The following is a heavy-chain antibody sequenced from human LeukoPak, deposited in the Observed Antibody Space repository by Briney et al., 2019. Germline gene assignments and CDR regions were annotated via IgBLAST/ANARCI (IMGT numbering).Heavy chain of an antibody. CDR3: TTVDGYCSSTSCYSHFQH. CDR1: GFTFSNAW. D-gene: IGHD2-2*01. CDR2: IKSKTDGGTT. Sequence: GGSLRLSCAASGFTFSNAWMSWVRQAPGKGLELVGRIKSKTDGGTTDYAAPVKGRFTTSRDDSKNTLYLQMNSLKTEDTAVYYCTTVDGYCSSTSCYSHFQHWGQGTLVTVSS. V-gene: IGHV3-15*01. J-gene: IGHJ1*01.